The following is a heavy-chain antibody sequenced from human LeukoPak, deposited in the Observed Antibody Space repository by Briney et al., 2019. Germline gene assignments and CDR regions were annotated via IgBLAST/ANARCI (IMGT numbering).Heavy chain of an antibody. CDR2: ISYDGNNK. CDR3: AKESGFGELFDY. D-gene: IGHD3-10*01. J-gene: IGHJ4*02. Sequence: PGGSLRLSCAASGFTFRNYGMHWARQAPGKGLEWVAVISYDGNNKYYADSVKGRFTISRDNSKNTVYLQMNSLRAEDTAVYYCAKESGFGELFDYWGQGTLVTASS. V-gene: IGHV3-30*18. CDR1: GFTFRNYG.